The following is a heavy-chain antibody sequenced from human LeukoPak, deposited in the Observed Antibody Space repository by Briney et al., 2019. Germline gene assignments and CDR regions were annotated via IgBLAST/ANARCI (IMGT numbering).Heavy chain of an antibody. CDR1: GFTFSNYN. Sequence: PGGSLRLSCAASGFTFSNYNMNWVRQAPGKGLEWVSSITSSSSYIYYADSVKGRFTISRDNAKNSLYLQMNSLRAEDTAVYYCARSRPEYSSGWLGLPYYGVDVWGQGTTVTVSS. D-gene: IGHD6-19*01. J-gene: IGHJ6*02. V-gene: IGHV3-21*01. CDR3: ARSRPEYSSGWLGLPYYGVDV. CDR2: ITSSSSYI.